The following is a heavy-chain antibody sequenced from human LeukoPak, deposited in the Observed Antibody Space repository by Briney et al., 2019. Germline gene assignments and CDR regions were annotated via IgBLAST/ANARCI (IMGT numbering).Heavy chain of an antibody. CDR2: IYRGGCT. V-gene: IGHV3-66*02. CDR1: GFTVSSNY. Sequence: GGSLTLFCAVSGFTVSSNYMSGVRQAPARGLAWVSVIYRGGCTYYADSVKGRFTISRDNSKNTLYLQRSSLRVEDTAVYYCARDRQWLVRGLYYYGMDVWGQGTTVTVSS. CDR3: ARDRQWLVRGLYYYGMDV. J-gene: IGHJ6*02. D-gene: IGHD6-19*01.